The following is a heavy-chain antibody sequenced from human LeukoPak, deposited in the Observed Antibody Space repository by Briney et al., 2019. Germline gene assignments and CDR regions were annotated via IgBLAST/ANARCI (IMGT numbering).Heavy chain of an antibody. J-gene: IGHJ3*02. CDR2: IFYSGST. V-gene: IGHV4-39*07. CDR3: ARARRGPRITMVRGSFDI. CDR1: GGSISTSSYY. D-gene: IGHD3-10*01. Sequence: TSETLSLTCTVSGGSISTSSYYWGWVRQPPGKGLEWIGNIFYSGSTYYSPSLKSRVTISLDTSRNQFSLKLNSVTAADTAVYYCARARRGPRITMVRGSFDIWGQGTMVTVSS.